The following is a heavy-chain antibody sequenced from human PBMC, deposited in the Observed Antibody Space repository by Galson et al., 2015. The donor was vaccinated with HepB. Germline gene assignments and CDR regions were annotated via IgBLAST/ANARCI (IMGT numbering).Heavy chain of an antibody. CDR1: GLNPSSYA. J-gene: IGHJ4*02. CDR3: AKDMQATY. D-gene: IGHD2-2*01. Sequence: SLRLSCAAAGLNPSSYAMTWVSQAPGKGLEWVSRISRSGDCTDYEDAVQGRLTISRDDSKNTLYLHMNNLRAEDTAVYYCAKDMQATYWGQGTQVTVSS. V-gene: IGHV3-23*01. CDR2: ISRSGDCT.